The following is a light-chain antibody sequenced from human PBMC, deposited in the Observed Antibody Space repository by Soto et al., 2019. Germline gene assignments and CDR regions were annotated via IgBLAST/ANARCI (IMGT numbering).Light chain of an antibody. V-gene: IGKV3-20*01. CDR3: QQYGSSPLT. CDR1: QSVTSSY. CDR2: GAS. Sequence: VVLTQSPGTLSLSPGERATLSCRASQSVTSSYLAWYQQKPGQAPRLLIYGASSRATGIPDRFSGSGSGTDFTLIISSLEPEDFAVYYCQQYGSSPLTFGGGTTVE. J-gene: IGKJ4*02.